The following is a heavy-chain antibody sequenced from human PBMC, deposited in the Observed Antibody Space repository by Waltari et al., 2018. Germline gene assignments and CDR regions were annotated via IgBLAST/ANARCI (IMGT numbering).Heavy chain of an antibody. D-gene: IGHD3-3*01. Sequence: QVQLVQSGAEVTKPGSSVKVSCQASGVTFSSYAISWVRRAPGQGLEWMGGISPIFGTANYAQKFQGRVTITADESTSTAYMELSSLRSEDTAVYYCARAPQSGSWPVYNWFDPWGQGTLVTVSS. CDR2: ISPIFGTA. CDR3: ARAPQSGSWPVYNWFDP. J-gene: IGHJ5*02. CDR1: GVTFSSYA. V-gene: IGHV1-69*01.